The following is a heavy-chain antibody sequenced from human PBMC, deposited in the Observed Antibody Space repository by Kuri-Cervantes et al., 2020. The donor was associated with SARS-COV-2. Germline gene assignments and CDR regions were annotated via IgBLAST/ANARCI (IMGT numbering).Heavy chain of an antibody. D-gene: IGHD2-2*01. CDR2: INHSGSP. V-gene: IGHV4-34*01. J-gene: IGHJ6*02. CDR3: ARHPSGDCSSTSCRNHYYYYGMDV. Sequence: SESLSLTCAVYGGSFSGYYWSWNRQPPGKGLEWIGEINHSGSPNYNPSLKSRVTISVDTSKNQSSLKLSSVTAADTAGYYCARHPSGDCSSTSCRNHYYYYGMDVWGQATTVTVSS. CDR1: GGSFSGYY.